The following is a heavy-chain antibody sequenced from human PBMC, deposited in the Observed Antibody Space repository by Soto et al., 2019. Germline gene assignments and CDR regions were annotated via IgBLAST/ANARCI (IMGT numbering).Heavy chain of an antibody. V-gene: IGHV3-23*01. Sequence: EVQLLESGGGLVQPGGSLRLSCAASGFTFSNYAMSWVRQAPGKGLEWVSAISGSGGSTYYADSVKGRFTISRDNSKNTLYLQMNSLRADDTAVYYCAKGRGYCTSTSCYVGSDYWGQGTLVTVSS. J-gene: IGHJ4*02. CDR1: GFTFSNYA. D-gene: IGHD2-2*01. CDR3: AKGRGYCTSTSCYVGSDY. CDR2: ISGSGGST.